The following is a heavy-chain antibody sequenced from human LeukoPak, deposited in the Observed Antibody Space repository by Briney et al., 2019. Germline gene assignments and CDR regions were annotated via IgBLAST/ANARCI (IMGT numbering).Heavy chain of an antibody. CDR2: IYHSGST. D-gene: IGHD6-25*01. CDR1: GYSISSGYY. Sequence: SETLSLTCAVSGYSISSGYYWGWIRQPPGKGLEWIGGIYHSGSTYYNPSLKSRVTISVDTSKNQFSLKLSSVTAADTAVYYCARVTSSGGYYFDYWGQGTLVTVSS. CDR3: ARVTSSGGYYFDY. V-gene: IGHV4-38-2*01. J-gene: IGHJ4*02.